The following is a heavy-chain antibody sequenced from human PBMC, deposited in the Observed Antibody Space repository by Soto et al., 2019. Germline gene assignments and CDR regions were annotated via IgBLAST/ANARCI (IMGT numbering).Heavy chain of an antibody. CDR1: GCSISRSSYC. CDR2: IYCGGST. Sequence: PSETLSLSCTVSGCSISRSSYCWGCISQPAGKGVEWIVYIYCGGSTNSNPAVTSRVPISVATSNTQFSLKLSTVTAADAAVYECARRYGSCFDYWGQGTLVTVSS. CDR3: ARRYGSCFDY. D-gene: IGHD5-18*01. J-gene: IGHJ4*02. V-gene: IGHV4-61*05.